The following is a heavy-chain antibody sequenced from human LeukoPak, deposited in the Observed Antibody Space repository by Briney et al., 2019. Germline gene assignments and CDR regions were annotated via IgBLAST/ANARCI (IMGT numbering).Heavy chain of an antibody. CDR3: ARDLTSYYDSSGYWGRAFDI. Sequence: GGSLRLSCAASGFTFSDYYMSWIRQAPGKGLEWVSYISSSGSTIYYADSVKGRFTISRDNAKNSLYLQMNSLRAEDTAVHYCARDLTSYYDSSGYWGRAFDIWGQGTMVTVSS. D-gene: IGHD3-22*01. J-gene: IGHJ3*02. V-gene: IGHV3-11*04. CDR2: ISSSGSTI. CDR1: GFTFSDYY.